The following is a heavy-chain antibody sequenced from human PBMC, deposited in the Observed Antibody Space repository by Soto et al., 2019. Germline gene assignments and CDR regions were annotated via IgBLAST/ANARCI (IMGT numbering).Heavy chain of an antibody. Sequence: LRLSCAASGFTFSSYAMSWVRQAPGKGLEWVSAISGSGGSTYYADSVKGRFTISRDNSKNTLYLQMNGLRAEDTAVYYCAKDRYYDSSAPKDYFDYWGQGTLVTVSS. J-gene: IGHJ4*02. D-gene: IGHD3-22*01. CDR3: AKDRYYDSSAPKDYFDY. CDR1: GFTFSSYA. V-gene: IGHV3-23*01. CDR2: ISGSGGST.